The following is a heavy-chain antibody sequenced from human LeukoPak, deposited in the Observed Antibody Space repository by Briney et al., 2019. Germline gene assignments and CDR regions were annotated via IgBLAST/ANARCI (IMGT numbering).Heavy chain of an antibody. J-gene: IGHJ6*04. V-gene: IGHV3-33*01. D-gene: IGHD1-26*01. CDR2: IWYDGSNK. CDR1: GFTLSSYG. CDR3: ARGGMGQGFYYGMDV. Sequence: PGGSLRLSCAASGFTLSSYGMHWVRQAPGKGLEGVAVIWYDGSNKYYADSVKGRFTISRDNYKNTLYLQMNSLRAEDTAVYYCARGGMGQGFYYGMDVWGKGTTVTVSS.